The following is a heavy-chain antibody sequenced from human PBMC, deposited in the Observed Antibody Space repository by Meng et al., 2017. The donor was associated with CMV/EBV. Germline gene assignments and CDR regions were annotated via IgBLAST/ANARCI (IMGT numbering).Heavy chain of an antibody. J-gene: IGHJ4*02. CDR1: GFTFNSYA. CDR2: ISYDARNK. D-gene: IGHD6-19*01. V-gene: IGHV3-30*04. Sequence: LSLTCAASGFTFNSYAMHWVRQAPGKGLDWVALISYDARNKYYADSVKGRFTISRDNSKNTQYLQMNSLRAEDTAVYYCAREKGWGADTTSFDYWGQGTLVTVSS. CDR3: AREKGWGADTTSFDY.